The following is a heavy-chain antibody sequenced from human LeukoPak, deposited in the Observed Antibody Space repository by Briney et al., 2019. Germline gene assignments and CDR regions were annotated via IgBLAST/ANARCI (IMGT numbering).Heavy chain of an antibody. J-gene: IGHJ4*02. V-gene: IGHV3-23*01. Sequence: GGSLRLSCAASGFTFSSYAMSWVRQAPGKGLEWVSAISGSGGSTYYADSVKGRFTISRDNAKNSLYLQMNSLRAEDTAVYYCARGTAMVRRGFDYWGQGTLVTVSS. D-gene: IGHD5-18*01. CDR1: GFTFSSYA. CDR2: ISGSGGST. CDR3: ARGTAMVRRGFDY.